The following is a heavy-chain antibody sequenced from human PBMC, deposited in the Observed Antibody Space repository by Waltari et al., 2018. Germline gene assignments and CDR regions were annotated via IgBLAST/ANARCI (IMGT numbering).Heavy chain of an antibody. V-gene: IGHV4-39*01. CDR2: IYYSGST. D-gene: IGHD4-17*01. Sequence: QLQLQESGPGLVKPSETLSLTCTVSGGSISSSSYYWGWIRQPPGKGLEWIGSIYYSGSTYYNPSLKSRVTISVDTSKNQFSLKLSSVTAADTAVYYCARFWTTVTTGEVDVWGQGTTVTVSS. J-gene: IGHJ6*02. CDR3: ARFWTTVTTGEVDV. CDR1: GGSISSSSYY.